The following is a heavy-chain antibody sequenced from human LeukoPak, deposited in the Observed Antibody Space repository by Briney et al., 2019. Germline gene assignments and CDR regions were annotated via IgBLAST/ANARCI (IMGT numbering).Heavy chain of an antibody. CDR1: GFTFSSYA. V-gene: IGHV3-23*01. CDR3: ATPYLYCSSTSCPFDY. Sequence: GGSLRLSCAASGFTFSSYAMSWVRQAPGKGLEWVSAISGSGGSTYYADSVKGRFTISRDNSKNTLYLQMNSLRAEGTAVYYCATPYLYCSSTSCPFDYWGQGTLVTVSS. D-gene: IGHD2-2*01. J-gene: IGHJ4*02. CDR2: ISGSGGST.